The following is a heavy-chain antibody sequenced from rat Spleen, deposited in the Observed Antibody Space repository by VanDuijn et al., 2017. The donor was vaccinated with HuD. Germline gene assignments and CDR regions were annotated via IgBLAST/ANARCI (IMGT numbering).Heavy chain of an antibody. Sequence: EVMLQESGPGLCKPHHSLHLHCSGTCDPTHRHYWGLLSVFPGNKMEWRRYITYSATTSYNPSLKSRFSITRDTSKNQFFLHLNSVTTEDTATYYCARYGGYNFDYWGQGVMVTVSS. V-gene: IGHV3-1*01. D-gene: IGHD1-11*01. J-gene: IGHJ2*01. CDR1: CDPTHRHY. CDR3: ARYGGYNFDY. CDR2: ITYSATT.